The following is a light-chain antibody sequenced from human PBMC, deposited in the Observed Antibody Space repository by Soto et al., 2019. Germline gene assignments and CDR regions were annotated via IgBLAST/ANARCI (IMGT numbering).Light chain of an antibody. J-gene: IGLJ1*01. CDR3: AAWDDSLHGYV. V-gene: IGLV1-44*01. CDR1: SSNIGSKT. Sequence: QPVLTQPPSASGTPGQRVTVPCSGRSSNIGSKTVNWYQQLPGTAPKLLIYSNNQRPSGVPDRFSGSKSGTSASLAISGLQSDDEADYYCAAWDDSLHGYVFGTGTKLTVL. CDR2: SNN.